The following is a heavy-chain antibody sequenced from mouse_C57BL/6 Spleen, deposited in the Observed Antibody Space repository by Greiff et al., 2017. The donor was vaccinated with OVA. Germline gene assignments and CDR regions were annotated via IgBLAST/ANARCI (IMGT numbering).Heavy chain of an antibody. J-gene: IGHJ2*01. CDR3: ARGATVVATRGYFDY. CDR2: INPNNGGT. V-gene: IGHV1-26*01. CDR1: GYTFTDYY. Sequence: EVQLQQSGPELVKPGASVKISCKASGYTFTDYYMNWVKQSHGKSLEWIGDINPNNGGTSYNQKFKGKATLTVDKSSSTAYMELRSLTSEDSAVYYCARGATVVATRGYFDYWGQGTTLTVSS. D-gene: IGHD1-1*01.